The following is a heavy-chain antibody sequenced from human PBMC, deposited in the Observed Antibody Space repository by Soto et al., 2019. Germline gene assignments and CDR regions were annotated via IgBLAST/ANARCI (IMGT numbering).Heavy chain of an antibody. V-gene: IGHV3-21*01. CDR3: ARDRALAGNSDY. D-gene: IGHD6-19*01. J-gene: IGHJ4*02. CDR1: GFTFSSYS. CDR2: ISSSSSYI. Sequence: PGGSLRLSCAASGFTFSSYSMNWVRQAPGKGLEWVSSISSSSSYIYYADSVKGRFTISRDNAKNSLYLQMNSLRAEDTAVYYCARDRALAGNSDYWGLETLVTLSS.